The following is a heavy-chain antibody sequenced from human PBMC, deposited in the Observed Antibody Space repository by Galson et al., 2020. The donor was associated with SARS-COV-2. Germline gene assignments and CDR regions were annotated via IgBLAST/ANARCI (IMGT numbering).Heavy chain of an antibody. CDR2: IGTSGDNT. CDR1: GFTFTRYG. V-gene: IGHV3-23*01. CDR3: AKIPNWGLVPFDS. D-gene: IGHD7-27*01. Sequence: GGSLRLSCAVSGFTFTRYGMTWVRQAPGRGLECVSGIGTSGDNTYYAESVKGRFTISRDNSNNMLYLHRNSLRADDTALYYCAKIPNWGLVPFDSWGQGTLVIVSS. J-gene: IGHJ5*01.